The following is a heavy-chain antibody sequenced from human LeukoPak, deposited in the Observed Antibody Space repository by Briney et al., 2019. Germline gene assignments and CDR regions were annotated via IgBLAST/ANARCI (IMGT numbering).Heavy chain of an antibody. CDR1: GFTFSHYY. CDR3: ARVGSTAAAGTTDY. CDR2: ISGSATHT. D-gene: IGHD6-13*01. Sequence: GGSLRLSCAASGFTFSHYYMSWIRQAPGQGLEWLSYISGSATHTTYADSVKGRFTISRDNAENSLFLQMNSLRDEDTAVYYCARVGSTAAAGTTDYWGQGTLVTVSS. V-gene: IGHV3-11*06. J-gene: IGHJ4*02.